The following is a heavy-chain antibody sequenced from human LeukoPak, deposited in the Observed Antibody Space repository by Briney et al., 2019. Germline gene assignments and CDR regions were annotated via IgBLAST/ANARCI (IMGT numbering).Heavy chain of an antibody. CDR2: IDWDDDK. CDR3: ARLKYGNNYFDY. CDR1: GFSLSTSGMR. J-gene: IGHJ4*02. D-gene: IGHD2/OR15-2a*01. V-gene: IGHV2-70*04. Sequence: SGPALVKPTQTLTLTCTFSGFSLSTSGMRVSWIRQPPAKALEWLARIDWDDDKFYNSTLETRLTISKDTSKNQVVLTMTNMDPVDTATYYCARLKYGNNYFDYWGQGILVTVSS.